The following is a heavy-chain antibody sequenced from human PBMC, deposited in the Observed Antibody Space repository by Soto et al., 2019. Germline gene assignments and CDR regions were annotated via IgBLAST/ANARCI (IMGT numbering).Heavy chain of an antibody. D-gene: IGHD3-22*01. J-gene: IGHJ4*02. CDR1: AGSIRSGTHY. Sequence: VQLQESGPGLVKPSQTLSLTCTVSAGSIRSGTHYWSWIRQHPGKGLEWIGHIYHSGKTYYNPSLESRVTLSVDTSKNQFSLKVSAVTAADTAVYYCARVAVARIGYDYWGQGTLVIVSS. CDR3: ARVAVARIGYDY. V-gene: IGHV4-31*03. CDR2: IYHSGKT.